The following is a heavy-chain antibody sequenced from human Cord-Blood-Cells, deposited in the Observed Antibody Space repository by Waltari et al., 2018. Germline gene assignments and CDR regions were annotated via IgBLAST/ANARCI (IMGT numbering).Heavy chain of an antibody. CDR2: FDPEDGET. CDR1: GYALTPLS. J-gene: IGHJ4*02. D-gene: IGHD1-26*01. V-gene: IGHV1-24*01. Sequence: QVQLVQSGAEGKKPGTSGKVSCKVSGYALTPLSMRWVQQAPGKGLEWMGGFDPEDGETIYAQKFQGRVTMTEDTSTDTAYMELSSLRSEDTSVYYCAIIIPSVGATDYWGQGTLVTVSS. CDR3: AIIIPSVGATDY.